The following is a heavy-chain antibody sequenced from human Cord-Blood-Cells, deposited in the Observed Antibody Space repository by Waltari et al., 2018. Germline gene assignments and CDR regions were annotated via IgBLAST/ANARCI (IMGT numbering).Heavy chain of an antibody. V-gene: IGHV4-38-2*02. Sequence: QVQLQESGPGLVQPSETLSLTCTVAGYSISSGYYWGWIRQPPGKGLEWIGSIYLSGSTYYNPSLKSRVTISVDTSKNQFSLKLSSVTAADTAVYYCARGNYMDVWGKGTTVTVSS. CDR1: GYSISSGYY. J-gene: IGHJ6*03. CDR2: IYLSGST. CDR3: ARGNYMDV.